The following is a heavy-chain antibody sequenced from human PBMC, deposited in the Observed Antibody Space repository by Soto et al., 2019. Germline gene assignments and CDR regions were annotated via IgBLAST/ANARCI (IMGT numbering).Heavy chain of an antibody. CDR3: ARESLYDYVWGSYRSLGDY. CDR1: GYTFTSCG. V-gene: IGHV1-18*01. D-gene: IGHD3-16*02. Sequence: GASVNVSCKASGYTFTSCGISWVRQAPGQGLEWMGWISAYNGNTNYAQKLQGRVTMTTDTSTSTAYMELRSLRSDDTAVYYCARESLYDYVWGSYRSLGDYWGQGTLVTVSS. J-gene: IGHJ4*02. CDR2: ISAYNGNT.